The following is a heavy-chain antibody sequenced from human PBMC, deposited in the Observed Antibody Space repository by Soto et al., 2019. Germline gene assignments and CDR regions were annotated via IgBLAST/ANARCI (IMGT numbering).Heavy chain of an antibody. CDR1: GGSISSGDYY. Sequence: SETLSLTCTVSGGSISSGDYYWTWIRQPPGKGLEWIAYIHNTGSPYYNLSLKSRLTISLDTSKNQFSLRLSSVTAADTAVYYCARSRHSGSYFFDYWGPGILVTVSS. V-gene: IGHV4-30-4*01. D-gene: IGHD1-26*01. CDR2: IHNTGSP. CDR3: ARSRHSGSYFFDY. J-gene: IGHJ4*02.